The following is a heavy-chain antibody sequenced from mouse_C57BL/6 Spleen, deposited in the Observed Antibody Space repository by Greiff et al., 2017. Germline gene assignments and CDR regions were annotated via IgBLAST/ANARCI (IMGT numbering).Heavy chain of an antibody. CDR1: GYTFTDHT. CDR2: IYPRDGST. V-gene: IGHV1-78*01. J-gene: IGHJ1*03. CDR3: ARERGNYGNYDWYFDV. D-gene: IGHD2-1*01. Sequence: QVQLQQSDAELVKPGASVKISCKVSGYTFTDHTIHWMKQRPEQGLEWIGYIYPRDGSTKYNEKFKGKDTLTADKSSSTAYMQLNSLTSEDSAVYFCARERGNYGNYDWYFDVWGTGTTVTVSS.